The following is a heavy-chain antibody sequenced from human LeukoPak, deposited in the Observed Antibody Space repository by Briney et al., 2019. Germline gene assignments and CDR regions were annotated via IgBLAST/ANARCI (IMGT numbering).Heavy chain of an antibody. V-gene: IGHV3-48*01. CDR3: ARDRSYCGGDCYPRAFDI. CDR2: ISSSSSTI. Sequence: PGGSLRLSCAASGFTFSSYSMNWVRQAPGQGLEWVSYISSSSSTIYYADAVKGRFTISRDNAKNSLYLQMNSLRAEDTAVYYCARDRSYCGGDCYPRAFDIWGQGTMVTVSS. D-gene: IGHD2-21*02. CDR1: GFTFSSYS. J-gene: IGHJ3*02.